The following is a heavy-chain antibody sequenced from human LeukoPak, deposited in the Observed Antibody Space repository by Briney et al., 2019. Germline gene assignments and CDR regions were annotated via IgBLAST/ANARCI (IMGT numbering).Heavy chain of an antibody. V-gene: IGHV3-30*02. CDR2: IRYDGSNK. D-gene: IGHD5-18*01. Sequence: PGGSLRLSCAASGFTFSSYGMHWVRQAPGKGLEWVAFIRYDGSNKYYADSVKGRFTISRDNSKNTLYLQMNSLRAEDTAVYYCAARQPRGYSYGLDYWGQGTLVTVSS. CDR3: AARQPRGYSYGLDY. CDR1: GFTFSSYG. J-gene: IGHJ4*02.